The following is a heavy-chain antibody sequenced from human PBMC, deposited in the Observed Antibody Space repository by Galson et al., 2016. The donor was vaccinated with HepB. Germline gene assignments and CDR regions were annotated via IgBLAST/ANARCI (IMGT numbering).Heavy chain of an antibody. Sequence: SLRLSCADSGFTFGDCFMSWFRQAPGKGLEWLGFIRSKAKGGTPEYAASVRGRFSISRDDSKSTAYLQMDRLKTEDTAVYYCTRDATLGLGEPPYGEHWGQGTLVTVSS. D-gene: IGHD3-16*01. J-gene: IGHJ1*01. V-gene: IGHV3-49*03. CDR2: IRSKAKGGTP. CDR1: GFTFGDCF. CDR3: TRDATLGLGEPPYGEH.